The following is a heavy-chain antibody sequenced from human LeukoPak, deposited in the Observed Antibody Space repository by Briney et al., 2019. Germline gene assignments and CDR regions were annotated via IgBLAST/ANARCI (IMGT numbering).Heavy chain of an antibody. CDR3: ANRFWGFGELPGDY. V-gene: IGHV3-7*01. Sequence: PGGSLRLSCAASGFTFSSYWMSWVRQAPGKGLEWVANMKQDGSEQYYVDSVKGRFTISRDNSKNTLYLQMNSLRAEDTAVYYCANRFWGFGELPGDYWGQGTLVTVSS. CDR1: GFTFSSYW. D-gene: IGHD3-10*01. J-gene: IGHJ4*02. CDR2: MKQDGSEQ.